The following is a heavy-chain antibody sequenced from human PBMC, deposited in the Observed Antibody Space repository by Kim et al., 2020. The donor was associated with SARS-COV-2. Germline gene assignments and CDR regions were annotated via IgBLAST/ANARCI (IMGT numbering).Heavy chain of an antibody. D-gene: IGHD3-22*01. J-gene: IGHJ4*02. V-gene: IGHV4-38-2*02. Sequence: SETLSLTCTVSGYSISSGYYWGWIRQPPGKGLEWIGSIYHSGSTYYNPSLKSRVTISVDTSKNQFSLKLSSVTAADTAVYYCARDRDYDSSGYYDYWGQG. CDR2: IYHSGST. CDR3: ARDRDYDSSGYYDY. CDR1: GYSISSGYY.